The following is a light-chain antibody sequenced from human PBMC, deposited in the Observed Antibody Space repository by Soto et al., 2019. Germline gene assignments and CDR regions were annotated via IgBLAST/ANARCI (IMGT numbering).Light chain of an antibody. V-gene: IGLV2-14*01. J-gene: IGLJ1*01. Sequence: QSALTQPASVSGSPGQSITISCTGTSSDVGDNNDVSWYQQHPGKAPKLMIYDVTHRPSGISNRFSGSKSGNTASLTISGLQAEDEADDYCSSYTSSSTLYVFGTGPK. CDR3: SSYTSSSTLYV. CDR1: SSDVGDNND. CDR2: DVT.